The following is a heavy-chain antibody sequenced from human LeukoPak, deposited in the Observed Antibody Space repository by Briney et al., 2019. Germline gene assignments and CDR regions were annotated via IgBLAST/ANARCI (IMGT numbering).Heavy chain of an antibody. D-gene: IGHD2-2*01. CDR2: INHSGST. CDR3: AGLRDVVPAANGLMDYYYMDV. J-gene: IGHJ6*03. V-gene: IGHV4-34*01. CDR1: GGSFSGYY. Sequence: SETLSLTCAVYGGSFSGYYWSWIRQPPGKGLEWIGEINHSGSTNHNPSLKSRVTISVDTSKNQFSLKLSSVTAADTAVYYCAGLRDVVPAANGLMDYYYMDVWGKGTTVTVSS.